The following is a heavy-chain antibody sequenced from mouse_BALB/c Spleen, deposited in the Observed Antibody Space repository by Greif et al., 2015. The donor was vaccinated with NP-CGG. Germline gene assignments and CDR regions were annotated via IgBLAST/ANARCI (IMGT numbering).Heavy chain of an antibody. Sequence: VKVVESGAELAKPGASVKMSCKASGYTFTSYWMHWVKQRPGQGLEWIGYINPSTGYTEYNQKFKDKATLTADKSSSTACMQLSSLTSEDSAVYYCASSYYYGSSYYAMDYWGQGTSVTVSS. J-gene: IGHJ4*01. CDR3: ASSYYYGSSYYAMDY. V-gene: IGHV1-7*01. CDR2: INPSTGYT. CDR1: GYTFTSYW. D-gene: IGHD1-1*01.